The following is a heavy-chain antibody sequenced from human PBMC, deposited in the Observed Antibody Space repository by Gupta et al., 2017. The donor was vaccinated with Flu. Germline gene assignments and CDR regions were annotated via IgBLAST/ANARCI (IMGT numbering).Heavy chain of an antibody. V-gene: IGHV3-23*01. CDR1: GFTFSSYA. J-gene: IGHJ4*02. CDR3: AKDSPAHCSGGSCRNGFDY. Sequence: EVQVLESGGGLVQPGGSLRLSCAASGFTFSSYAMSWVRQAPGKGLEWVSGIRNSGSSTYYADSVKGRFTISRDNSKNTLYLQMSSLRAEDTAVYYCAKDSPAHCSGGSCRNGFDYWGQGTLVTVSS. CDR2: IRNSGSST. D-gene: IGHD2-15*01.